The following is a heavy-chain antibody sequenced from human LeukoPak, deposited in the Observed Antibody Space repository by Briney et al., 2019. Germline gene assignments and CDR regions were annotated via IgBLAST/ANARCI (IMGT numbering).Heavy chain of an antibody. V-gene: IGHV4-39*07. D-gene: IGHD7-27*01. CDR1: GVSISSNSYY. CDR3: ASRNWGYYYYMDV. CDR2: IYYSGST. Sequence: SETLSLTCTVSGVSISSNSYYWGWIRQPPGTELEWIGSIYYSGSTYYNPSLKSRVTVSVDTSKNQFSLKLSSVTAADTAVYYCASRNWGYYYYMDVWGKGTTVTVSS. J-gene: IGHJ6*03.